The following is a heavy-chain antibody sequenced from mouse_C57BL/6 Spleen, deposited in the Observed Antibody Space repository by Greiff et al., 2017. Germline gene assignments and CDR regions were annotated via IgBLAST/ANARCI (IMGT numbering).Heavy chain of an antibody. CDR1: GYTFTSYW. CDR2: IDPSDSET. CDR3: ARGGYGNYGY. J-gene: IGHJ2*01. D-gene: IGHD2-10*02. V-gene: IGHV1-52*01. Sequence: VQLQQPGAELVRPGSSVKLSCKASGYTFTSYWMHWVKQRPIQGLEWIGNIDPSDSETPYNQKFKDKATLTVDKSSSTAYMQLSSLTSEDSAVYYCARGGYGNYGYWGQGTTLTVSS.